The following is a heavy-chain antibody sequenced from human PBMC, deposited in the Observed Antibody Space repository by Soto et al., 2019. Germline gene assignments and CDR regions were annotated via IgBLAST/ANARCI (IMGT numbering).Heavy chain of an antibody. Sequence: QVQLQESGPGLVKPSQTLSLTCTVSGGSISSGGYYWSWIRQHPGKGLEWIGYIYYSGSTYYNPSLQSRVTISVDTSKNQFSLKLSSVTAADTAVYYCAGGRLYGSGSYYKTLDYWGQGTLVTVSS. CDR1: GGSISSGGYY. J-gene: IGHJ4*02. CDR2: IYYSGST. CDR3: AGGRLYGSGSYYKTLDY. D-gene: IGHD3-10*01. V-gene: IGHV4-31*03.